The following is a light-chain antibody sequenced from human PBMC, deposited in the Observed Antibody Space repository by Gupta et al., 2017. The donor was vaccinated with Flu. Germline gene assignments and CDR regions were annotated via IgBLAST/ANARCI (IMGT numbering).Light chain of an antibody. CDR2: AAS. V-gene: IGKV1-9*01. CDR3: HQLKGDGTS. Sequence: DIQLTQSPSFLSASVGDRVTITCRASQGISSYLAWYQQKPGKAPKLLIYAASTLSSAVPSRFSATASGTEFTLTMSIRHPEDFATYCCHQLKGDGTSFGQPSKPGMK. J-gene: IGKJ2*03. CDR1: QGISSY.